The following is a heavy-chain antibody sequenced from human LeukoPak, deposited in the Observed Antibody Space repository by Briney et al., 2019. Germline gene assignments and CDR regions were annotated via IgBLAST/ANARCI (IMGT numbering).Heavy chain of an antibody. CDR3: ARDGVGIVVVPAEDWFDP. Sequence: ASVKVSCKASGYTFTGYYMHWVRQAPGQGLEWMGFINPNSGGTNYAQKFQGKVTMTRDTSIGTAYMELSRLRSDDTALSYCARDGVGIVVVPAEDWFDPWGQGTLVTVSS. CDR2: INPNSGGT. D-gene: IGHD2-2*01. CDR1: GYTFTGYY. J-gene: IGHJ5*02. V-gene: IGHV1-2*02.